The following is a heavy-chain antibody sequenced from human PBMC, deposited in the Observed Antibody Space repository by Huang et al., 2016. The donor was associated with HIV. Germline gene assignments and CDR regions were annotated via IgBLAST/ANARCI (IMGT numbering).Heavy chain of an antibody. J-gene: IGHJ4*02. D-gene: IGHD3-22*01. CDR1: GFSISSYW. CDR3: ARDPRIQSWLNFFDY. CDR2: INSDGSST. Sequence: GGGLVQSGGSLRLSCAASGFSISSYWMHWVRQAPGKGLVWVSRINSDGSSTSYADSVKGRFTISRDNAKNTLYLQMNSLRAEDTAVYYCARDPRIQSWLNFFDYWGQGTLVSVSS. V-gene: IGHV3-74*01.